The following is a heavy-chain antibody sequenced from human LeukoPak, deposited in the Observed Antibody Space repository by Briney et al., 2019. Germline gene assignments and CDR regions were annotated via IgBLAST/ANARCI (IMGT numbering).Heavy chain of an antibody. CDR2: IYYSGST. CDR1: GGSISSSSYY. Sequence: SETLSLTCTVSGGSISSSSYYWGWIRQPPGKGLEWIGSIYYSGSTYYNPSLKSRVTISVDTSKNQFSLKLSSVTAADTAVYYCARRSSPSGWYWDYWGQGTLVTVSS. D-gene: IGHD6-19*01. J-gene: IGHJ4*02. CDR3: ARRSSPSGWYWDY. V-gene: IGHV4-39*07.